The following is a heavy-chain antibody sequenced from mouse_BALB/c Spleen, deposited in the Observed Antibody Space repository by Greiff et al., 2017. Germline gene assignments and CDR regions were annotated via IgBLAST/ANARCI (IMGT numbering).Heavy chain of an antibody. CDR3: ARHGATAWFAY. CDR2: ISNGGGST. CDR1: GFTFSSYT. Sequence: DVMLVESGGGLVQPGGSLKLSCAASGFTFSSYTMSWVRQTPEKRLAWVAYISNGGGSTYYPDTVKGRFTISRDNAKNTLYLQMSSLKSEDTAMYYCARHGATAWFAYWGQGTLVTVSA. V-gene: IGHV5-12-2*01. J-gene: IGHJ3*01. D-gene: IGHD3-1*01.